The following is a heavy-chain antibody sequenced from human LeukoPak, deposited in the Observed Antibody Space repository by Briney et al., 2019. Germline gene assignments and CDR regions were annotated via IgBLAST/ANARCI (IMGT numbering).Heavy chain of an antibody. J-gene: IGHJ6*02. CDR3: TRGFDF. CDR2: ITSSTNYI. V-gene: IGHV3-21*01. CDR1: GFTFSNYN. Sequence: GSLRLSYASSGFTFSNYNMNLVRPAPEKGLAWVSSITSSTNYIYYADSVKGRFTISRNNAKNSLYMQMNSLRAEDTGVYYCTRGFDFWGQGNTVTVSS.